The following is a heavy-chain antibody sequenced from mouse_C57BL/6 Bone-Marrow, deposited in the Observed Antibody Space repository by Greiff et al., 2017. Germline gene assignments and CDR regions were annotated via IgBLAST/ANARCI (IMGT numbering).Heavy chain of an antibody. CDR1: GYTFTSYW. Sequence: QVQLQQPGAELVMPGASVKLSCKASGYTFTSYWMHWVKQRPGQGLEWIGEIDPSDSYTNYNQKFKGKSTLPVDKSSSTAYMQLSSLTSEDSAVYYCAREGIYSSSQYYFDYWGQGTTLTVSS. J-gene: IGHJ2*01. CDR2: IDPSDSYT. CDR3: AREGIYSSSQYYFDY. D-gene: IGHD1-1*01. V-gene: IGHV1-69*01.